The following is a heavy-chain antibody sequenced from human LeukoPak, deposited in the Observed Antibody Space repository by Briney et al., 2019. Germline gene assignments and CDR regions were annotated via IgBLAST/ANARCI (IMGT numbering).Heavy chain of an antibody. CDR1: GGSISSSSYY. CDR3: ARGVVVPAAIRPFDY. V-gene: IGHV4-39*01. CDR2: TYYSGST. Sequence: PSETLSLTCTVSGGSISSSSYYWGWIRQPPGKGLEWIGSTYYSGSTYYNPSLKSRVTISVDTSKNQFSLKLSSVTAADTAVYYCARGVVVPAAIRPFDYWGQGTLVTVSS. D-gene: IGHD2-2*02. J-gene: IGHJ4*02.